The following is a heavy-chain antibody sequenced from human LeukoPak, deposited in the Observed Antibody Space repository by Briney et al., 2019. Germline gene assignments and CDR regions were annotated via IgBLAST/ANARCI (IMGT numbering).Heavy chain of an antibody. V-gene: IGHV4-4*07. D-gene: IGHD2-15*01. CDR3: ARRRVYCSGGSCYHIFDY. Sequence: SETLSLTCTVSGGSISSYYWSWIRQPAGKGLEWIGRIYTSGSTNYNPSLKSQVTMSVDTSKNQFSLKLSSVTAADTAVYYCARRRVYCSGGSCYHIFDYWGQGTLVTVSS. CDR1: GGSISSYY. J-gene: IGHJ4*02. CDR2: IYTSGST.